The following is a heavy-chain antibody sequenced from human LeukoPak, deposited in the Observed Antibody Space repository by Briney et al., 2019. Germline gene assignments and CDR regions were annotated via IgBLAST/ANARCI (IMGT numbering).Heavy chain of an antibody. V-gene: IGHV3-49*04. J-gene: IGHJ4*02. Sequence: GGSLRLSCTASGFTFGDYAMSWVRQAPGKGLEWVGFIRNKAYGGTTEYAASVKGRFTISRDDSKNMAYLQMNSLKIEDTAVYYCTSPIFSSIPSRPVDYWGQGTLVTVSS. CDR2: IRNKAYGGTT. CDR3: TSPIFSSIPSRPVDY. CDR1: GFTFGDYA. D-gene: IGHD3-3*01.